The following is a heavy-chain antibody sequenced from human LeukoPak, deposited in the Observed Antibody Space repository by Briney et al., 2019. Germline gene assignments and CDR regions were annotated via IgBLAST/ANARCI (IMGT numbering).Heavy chain of an antibody. CDR2: ISYDGSNK. CDR3: AKDEGYSYGYDN. CDR1: GFTFSSYG. Sequence: GGFLRLSCAASGFTFSSYGMHWVRQAPGKGLEWVAVISYDGSNKYYADSVKGRFTISRDNSKNTLYLQMNSLRAEDTAVYYCAKDEGYSYGYDNWGQGTLVTVSS. V-gene: IGHV3-30*18. D-gene: IGHD5-18*01. J-gene: IGHJ4*02.